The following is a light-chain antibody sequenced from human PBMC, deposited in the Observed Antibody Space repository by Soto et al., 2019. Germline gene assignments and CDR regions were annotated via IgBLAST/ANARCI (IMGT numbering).Light chain of an antibody. Sequence: DIVMTQSPLSLPVTPGEPASISCNSSQSLLQSNGYNYLDWYLQKPGQSPQLLIYFGSYRASGVPDRFSGSGSGTDFTLKISRVEAEYVANYYCMQAQQTPPTFGQGTKVEIK. V-gene: IGKV2-28*01. CDR1: QSLLQSNGYNY. CDR2: FGS. J-gene: IGKJ1*01. CDR3: MQAQQTPPT.